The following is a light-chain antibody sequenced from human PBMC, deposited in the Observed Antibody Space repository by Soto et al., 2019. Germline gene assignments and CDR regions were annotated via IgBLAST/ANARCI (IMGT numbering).Light chain of an antibody. Sequence: EIVLTQSPATLSLSPGERATLSSRASQSVSSYLAWYQQKPGQAPRLLIYDACNRATGIPARFSGSGSGTDFTLTISSLEPEDFAVYYCQQRSNWPPTFGGGTKVDI. V-gene: IGKV3-11*01. CDR1: QSVSSY. CDR2: DAC. J-gene: IGKJ4*01. CDR3: QQRSNWPPT.